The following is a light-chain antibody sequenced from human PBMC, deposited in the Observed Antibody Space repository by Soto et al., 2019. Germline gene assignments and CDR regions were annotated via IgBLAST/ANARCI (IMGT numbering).Light chain of an antibody. Sequence: DIQLTQSPSFLSASVGDRVTITCRASQGISSYLNWYQHKPGKAPKLLIYAASSLQSGVPSRFSGSGSGTDFTLTISSLQSEDFAVYYCQQYNNWPPWTFGQGTKVDI. CDR3: QQYNNWPPWT. J-gene: IGKJ1*01. V-gene: IGKV1-39*02. CDR2: AAS. CDR1: QGISSY.